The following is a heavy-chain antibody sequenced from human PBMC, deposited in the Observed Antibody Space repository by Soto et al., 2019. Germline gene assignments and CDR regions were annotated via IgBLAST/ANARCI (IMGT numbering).Heavy chain of an antibody. Sequence: QVQLVQSGAEVEKPGSSVKVSCKASGGTFSSYAISWVRQAPGQGLEWMGGIIPIFGTANYAQKFQVRVTISADESACTAYMELRSLKSEDMDVYDCASSVVVAAKGYYYGMDVWGQGTTVTVSS. J-gene: IGHJ6*02. CDR1: GGTFSSYA. D-gene: IGHD2-15*01. V-gene: IGHV1-69*01. CDR2: IIPIFGTA. CDR3: ASSVVVAAKGYYYGMDV.